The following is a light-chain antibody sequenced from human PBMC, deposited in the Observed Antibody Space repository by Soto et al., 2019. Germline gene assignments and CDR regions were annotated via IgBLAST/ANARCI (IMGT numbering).Light chain of an antibody. CDR2: DVN. Sequence: QSVLTQPHSVSGSPGQSVAISCTGTGSDFGGYNYVSWYQQHPGKAPKLMIYDVNKRPSGVPDRFSGSKSGNTASLTISGLQAEDEADYYCCSYADSFYVFGTGTKVTVL. CDR1: GSDFGGYNY. J-gene: IGLJ1*01. V-gene: IGLV2-11*01. CDR3: CSYADSFYV.